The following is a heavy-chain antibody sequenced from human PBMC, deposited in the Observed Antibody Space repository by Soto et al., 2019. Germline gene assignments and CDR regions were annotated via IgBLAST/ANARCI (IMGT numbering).Heavy chain of an antibody. D-gene: IGHD2-21*01. CDR3: ARGIASSSLVTFDV. Sequence: LRLSCAASGFTFSRYIMHWVRQAPGQGLEWIATISSTSTNIYYADSVKGRITISRDNPKNSLSLQMDSLRRGDTAVYYCARGIASSSLVTFDVWGQGTMVTVSS. V-gene: IGHV3-21*01. CDR1: GFTFSRYI. CDR2: ISSTSTNI. J-gene: IGHJ3*01.